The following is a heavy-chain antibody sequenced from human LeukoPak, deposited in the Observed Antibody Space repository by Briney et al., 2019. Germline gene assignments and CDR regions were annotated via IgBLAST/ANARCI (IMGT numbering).Heavy chain of an antibody. V-gene: IGHV3-48*02. CDR3: ARGPAGGGYYFDY. Sequence: PGGSLRLSCAASGFTFSSYSMNCVRQAPGKGLEWVSYISSSSSTIYYADSVKGRFTISRDNAKNSLYLQMNSLRDEDTAVYYCARGPAGGGYYFDYWGQGTLVTVSS. CDR2: ISSSSSTI. D-gene: IGHD3-16*01. CDR1: GFTFSSYS. J-gene: IGHJ4*02.